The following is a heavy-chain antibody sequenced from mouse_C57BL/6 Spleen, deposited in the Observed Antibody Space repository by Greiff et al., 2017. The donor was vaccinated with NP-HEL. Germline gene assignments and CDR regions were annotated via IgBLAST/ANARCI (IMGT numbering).Heavy chain of an antibody. V-gene: IGHV1-72*01. CDR3: ARAGVTTVVEPYAMGY. CDR1: GYTFTSYW. J-gene: IGHJ4*01. CDR2: IDPNSGGT. Sequence: QVQLQQSGAELVKPGASVKLSCKASGYTFTSYWMHWVKQRPGRGLEWIGRIDPNSGGTKYNEKFKSKATLTVDKPSSTAYMQLSSLPSEDSAVYYCARAGVTTVVEPYAMGYCGQGNSVTVSS. D-gene: IGHD1-1*01.